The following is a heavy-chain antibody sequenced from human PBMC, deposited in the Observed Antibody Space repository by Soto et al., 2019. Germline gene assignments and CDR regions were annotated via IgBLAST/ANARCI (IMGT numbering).Heavy chain of an antibody. Sequence: QITLKESGPTLVKPTQTLTLTCTFSGFSLSTSGVGVGWIRQPPGKALEWLALIYWDDDKRYSPSLKSRLTITTDTSKNQVVLTMTNMDPVDTATYYCAHRDGIAAAGYFDLWGRGTLVTVSS. CDR3: AHRDGIAAAGYFDL. V-gene: IGHV2-5*02. CDR1: GFSLSTSGVG. CDR2: IYWDDDK. D-gene: IGHD6-13*01. J-gene: IGHJ2*01.